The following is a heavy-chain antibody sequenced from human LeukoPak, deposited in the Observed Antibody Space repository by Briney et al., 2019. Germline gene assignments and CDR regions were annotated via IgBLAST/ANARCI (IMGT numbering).Heavy chain of an antibody. CDR3: AKAPVTSCRGAYCYPFDY. CDR2: ISGSGGST. J-gene: IGHJ4*02. V-gene: IGHV3-23*01. Sequence: GGSLRLSCAASGFTFSSYGMSWVRQAPGKGLEWVSAISGSGGSTYHADSVRGRFTISRDSSKNTLYLQMNSLRAEDAAVYYCAKAPVTSCRGAYCYPFDYWGQGTLVTVSS. CDR1: GFTFSSYG. D-gene: IGHD2-21*01.